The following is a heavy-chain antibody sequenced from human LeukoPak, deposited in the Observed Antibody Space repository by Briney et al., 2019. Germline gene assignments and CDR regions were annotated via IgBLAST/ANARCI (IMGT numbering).Heavy chain of an antibody. J-gene: IGHJ5*02. CDR2: MNPNSGNT. D-gene: IGHD6-19*01. CDR1: GYTFTVYD. Sequence: ASVTVSCTASGYTFTVYDINWVRQATGQGLEWMAWMNPNSGNTGYAQKFQGRVTMTRNTSISTAYMELSSLTSEDTAVYFCVRKISSGRFDPWGQGTLVTVSS. V-gene: IGHV1-8*01. CDR3: VRKISSGRFDP.